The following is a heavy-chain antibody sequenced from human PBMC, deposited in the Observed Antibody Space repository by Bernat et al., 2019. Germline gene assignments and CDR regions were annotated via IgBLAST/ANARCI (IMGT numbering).Heavy chain of an antibody. J-gene: IGHJ4*02. D-gene: IGHD6-6*01. CDR2: ISYDGSNK. V-gene: IGHV3-30-3*01. CDR1: GFTFSSYT. Sequence: VQLVESGGGVVQPGGSLRLSCAASGFTFSSYTMHWVRQAPGKGLEWVAVISYDGSNKYYADSLKGRFTISRDNSKNTLYLQMNSLGAEDTAVYYCATARAARPFEYWGQGTLVTVSS. CDR3: ATARAARPFEY.